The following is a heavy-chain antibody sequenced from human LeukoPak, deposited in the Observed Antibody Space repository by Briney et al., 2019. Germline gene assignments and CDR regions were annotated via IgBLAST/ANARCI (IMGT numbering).Heavy chain of an antibody. CDR2: IKQDGSDK. CDR1: GGSFSGYY. D-gene: IGHD6-19*01. J-gene: IGHJ4*02. Sequence: ETLSLTCAVYGGSFSGYYWSWIRQPPGKGLEWVANIKQDGSDKYYVDSVKGRFTISRDNAKNSLYLQMNSLRAEDTAVYYCAREARRESSGWFVEYWGQGTLVTVSS. V-gene: IGHV3-7*01. CDR3: AREARRESSGWFVEY.